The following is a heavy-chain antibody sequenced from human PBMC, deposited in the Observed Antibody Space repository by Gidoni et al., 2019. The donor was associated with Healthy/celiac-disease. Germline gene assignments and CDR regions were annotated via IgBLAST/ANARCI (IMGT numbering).Heavy chain of an antibody. D-gene: IGHD3-3*01. CDR1: GGTFSSYA. V-gene: IGHV1-69*01. CDR3: ARDRTLNYDPLYYFDY. Sequence: QVQLVQSGAEVKKPGSSVKVSCKASGGTFSSYAISWVRQAPGHGLEWMGGIIPIFGTANYAQKFQGRVTITADESTSTAYMELSSLRSEDTAVYYCARDRTLNYDPLYYFDYWGQGTLVTVSS. CDR2: IIPIFGTA. J-gene: IGHJ4*02.